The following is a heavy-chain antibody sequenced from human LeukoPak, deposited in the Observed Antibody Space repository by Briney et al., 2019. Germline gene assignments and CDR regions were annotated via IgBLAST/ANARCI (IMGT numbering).Heavy chain of an antibody. CDR2: IIPIFGTA. V-gene: IGHV1-69*13. Sequence: GASVKVSYKASGGTFISYAISWVRQAPGQGLEWMGGIIPIFGTANYAQKFQGRVTITADESTSTAYMELSSLRSEDTAVYYCARDILLGYFDYWGQGTLVTVSS. CDR3: ARDILLGYFDY. D-gene: IGHD3-16*01. J-gene: IGHJ4*02. CDR1: GGTFISYA.